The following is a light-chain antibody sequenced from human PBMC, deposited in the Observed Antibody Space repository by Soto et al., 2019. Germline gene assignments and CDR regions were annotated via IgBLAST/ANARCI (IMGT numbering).Light chain of an antibody. Sequence: DIQMTQSPSSLSASLGDRVTITCRASEGISNYVAWFQQKPGKVPKLLIYAASTLQSGVPSRFRGSGSGTDFTLTISSLQPDDVASYFCQKYNSGGPLTFGGGTKVEIK. J-gene: IGKJ4*01. CDR3: QKYNSGGPLT. CDR2: AAS. CDR1: EGISNY. V-gene: IGKV1-27*01.